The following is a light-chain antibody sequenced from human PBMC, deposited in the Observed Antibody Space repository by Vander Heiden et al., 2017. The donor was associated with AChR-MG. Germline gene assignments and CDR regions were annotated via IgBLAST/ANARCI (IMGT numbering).Light chain of an antibody. V-gene: IGLV1-44*01. CDR2: TDN. J-gene: IGLJ1*01. Sequence: QSVLTQPPSASGTPGQRVILSCSGSSSSIGSNTVSWYQQLPGTAPKLLIYTDNQRPSGVPDRFSASKSGTSASLAISGLQSEDEADYYCAAWDDSLGGRVFGTGTEVTVL. CDR1: SSSIGSNT. CDR3: AAWDDSLGGRV.